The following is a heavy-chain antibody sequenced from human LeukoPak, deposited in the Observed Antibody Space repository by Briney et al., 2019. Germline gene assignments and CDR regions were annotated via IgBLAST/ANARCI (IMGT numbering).Heavy chain of an antibody. CDR3: AKENTYSSGWYSGDYFDY. V-gene: IGHV3-23*01. CDR1: GFTFSSYA. J-gene: IGHJ4*02. D-gene: IGHD6-19*01. CDR2: ITSSGGST. Sequence: GGSLRLSCAASGFTFSSYAMSWVRQAPGKGLEWVSVITSSGGSTYYADSVKGRFTISRDNSKNTLYLQMNSLRAEDTAVYYCAKENTYSSGWYSGDYFDYWGQGTLVTVSS.